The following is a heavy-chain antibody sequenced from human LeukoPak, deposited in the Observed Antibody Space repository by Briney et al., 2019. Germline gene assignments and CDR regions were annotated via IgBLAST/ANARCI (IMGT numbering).Heavy chain of an antibody. CDR1: GGSISSSSYY. V-gene: IGHV4-39*07. J-gene: IGHJ4*02. CDR3: ARGHEHDYVWGTTFDY. D-gene: IGHD3-16*01. CDR2: INHSGST. Sequence: PSETLSLTCTVSGGSISSSSYYWGWIRQPPGKGLEWIGEINHSGSTNYNPSLKSRVTISVDTSKNQFSLKLSSVTAADTAVYYCARGHEHDYVWGTTFDYWGQGTLVTVSS.